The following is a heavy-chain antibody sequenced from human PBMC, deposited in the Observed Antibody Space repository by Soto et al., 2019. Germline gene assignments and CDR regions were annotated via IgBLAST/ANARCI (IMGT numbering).Heavy chain of an antibody. CDR1: GGSISRSSYY. V-gene: IGHV4-39*02. Sequence: SETLSLTCTVSGGSISRSSYYWGWIRQPPGKGLEWIGSIYYSGSTYYNPSLKSRVTISVDTSKNQFSLKLSSVTAADTAVYYCAREVGATIDAHYYYYGMDVWGQGTTVTVSS. CDR3: AREVGATIDAHYYYYGMDV. D-gene: IGHD1-26*01. J-gene: IGHJ6*02. CDR2: IYYSGST.